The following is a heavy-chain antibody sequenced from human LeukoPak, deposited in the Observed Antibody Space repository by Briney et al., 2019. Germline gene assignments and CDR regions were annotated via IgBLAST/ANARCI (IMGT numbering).Heavy chain of an antibody. J-gene: IGHJ4*02. CDR2: ISGSGGST. D-gene: IGHD6-19*01. CDR1: GFTFSSYA. Sequence: GGSLRLSCAASGFTFSSYAMSWVRQAPGKGLEWVSAISGSGGSTYYADSVKGRFTISRDNSKNTLYLQMNSLRAEDTAVYYSAKDRYSSGWSLDYWGQGTLVTVSS. V-gene: IGHV3-23*01. CDR3: AKDRYSSGWSLDY.